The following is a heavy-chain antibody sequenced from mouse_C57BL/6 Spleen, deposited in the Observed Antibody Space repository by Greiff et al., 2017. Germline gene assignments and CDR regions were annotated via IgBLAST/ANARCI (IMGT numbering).Heavy chain of an antibody. D-gene: IGHD2-4*01. CDR3: AREYDYDAGGCFDY. CDR1: GFTFSSYA. V-gene: IGHV5-4*01. CDR2: ISDGGSYT. Sequence: EVKVVESGGGLVKPGGSLKLSCAASGFTFSSYAMSWVRQTPEKRLEWVATISDGGSYTYYPDHVKGRFPISRDNAKNNLYLQMSHLKSEDTAMYYGAREYDYDAGGCFDYWGQGTTLTVSS. J-gene: IGHJ2*01.